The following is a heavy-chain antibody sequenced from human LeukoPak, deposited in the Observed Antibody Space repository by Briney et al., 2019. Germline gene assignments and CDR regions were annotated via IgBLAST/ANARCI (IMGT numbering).Heavy chain of an antibody. CDR3: ARGPDTAKTGT. D-gene: IGHD5-18*01. CDR1: DDSISSGGYY. CDR2: IHPSGST. J-gene: IGHJ5*01. V-gene: IGHV4-30-2*01. Sequence: SETLSLTCTVSDDSISSGGYYWSWIRQTPGKGPEWIGCIHPSGSTHYNLPLKSRVSMSVDRSKNQFSLKLSSVTAADTAVYYCARGPDTAKTGTWGHGTLVTVSS.